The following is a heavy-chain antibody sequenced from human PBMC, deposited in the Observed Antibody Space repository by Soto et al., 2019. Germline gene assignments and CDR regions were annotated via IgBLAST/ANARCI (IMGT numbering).Heavy chain of an antibody. D-gene: IGHD3-22*01. CDR3: ARDYGIYYDSSGAQGGY. Sequence: GGSLRLSCAASGFTFSSYSMNWVRQAPGKGLEWVSSISSSSSYIYYADSVKGRFTISRDNAKNSLYLQMNSLRAEDTAVYYCARDYGIYYDSSGAQGGYWGQGTLVTVSS. CDR2: ISSSSSYI. J-gene: IGHJ4*02. CDR1: GFTFSSYS. V-gene: IGHV3-21*01.